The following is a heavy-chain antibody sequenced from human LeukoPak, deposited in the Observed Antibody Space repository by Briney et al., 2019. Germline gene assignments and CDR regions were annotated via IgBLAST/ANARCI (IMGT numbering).Heavy chain of an antibody. CDR2: ISSSSSYI. J-gene: IGHJ3*02. CDR1: GFTLSSYS. Sequence: GGSLRLSCAASGFTLSSYSMNWVRQAPGKGLEWVSSISSSSSYIYYADSVKGRFTISRDNARNSLYLQMNSLRAEDTAVYYCARVRGAVAGNDAFDIWGQGTMVTVSS. V-gene: IGHV3-21*01. D-gene: IGHD6-19*01. CDR3: ARVRGAVAGNDAFDI.